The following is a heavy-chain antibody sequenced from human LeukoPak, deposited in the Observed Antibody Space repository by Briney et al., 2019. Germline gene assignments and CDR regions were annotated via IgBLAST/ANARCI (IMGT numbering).Heavy chain of an antibody. D-gene: IGHD3-16*02. V-gene: IGHV4-4*07. CDR1: GGSISSYY. J-gene: IGHJ6*02. Sequence: PSETLSLTCTLSGGSISSYYWSWLRQPAGKVLEWIGRIYTSGSTNYNPSLKSRVTMSVDTSKTQFSLKLSSVTAADTAVYYCARDYDYVWGSYPQPYGMDVWGQGTTVTISS. CDR3: ARDYDYVWGSYPQPYGMDV. CDR2: IYTSGST.